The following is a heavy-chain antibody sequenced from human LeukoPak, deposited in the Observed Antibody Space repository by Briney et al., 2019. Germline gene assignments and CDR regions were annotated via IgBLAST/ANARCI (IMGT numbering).Heavy chain of an antibody. CDR3: ARDGTPLRFLEWLSFNWFDP. CDR2: INPNSGGT. V-gene: IGHV1-2*02. D-gene: IGHD3-3*01. Sequence: ASVKVSCKASGYTFTGYYMHWVRQAPGQGLEWMGWINPNSGGTNYARKFQGRVTMTRDTSISTAYMELSRLRSDATAVYYCARDGTPLRFLEWLSFNWFDPWGQGTLVTVSS. J-gene: IGHJ5*02. CDR1: GYTFTGYY.